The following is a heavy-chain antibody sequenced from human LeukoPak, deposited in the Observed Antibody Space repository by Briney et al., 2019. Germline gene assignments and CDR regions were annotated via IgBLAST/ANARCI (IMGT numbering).Heavy chain of an antibody. D-gene: IGHD3-3*01. CDR1: GFTVNY. Sequence: GGSLRLSCAASGFTVNYMSWVRQAPGKGLEWVSVIYSGGSTYYADSVKGRFTISRDNAKNSLYLQMNSLRAEDTAVYYCARCGFLEWLLSPYYYMDVWGKGTTVTVSS. CDR3: ARCGFLEWLLSPYYYMDV. CDR2: IYSGGST. V-gene: IGHV3-66*01. J-gene: IGHJ6*03.